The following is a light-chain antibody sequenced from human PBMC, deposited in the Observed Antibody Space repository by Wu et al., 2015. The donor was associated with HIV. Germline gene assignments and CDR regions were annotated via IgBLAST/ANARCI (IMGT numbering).Light chain of an antibody. CDR2: DAS. CDR1: QSVSTY. V-gene: IGKV3-11*01. Sequence: EIVLTQSPETLSLSPGERATLSCRAGQSVSTYLAWYQQKRGQAPRLLIHDASNGATGIPARFSGSGSGTDFTLTISRLDPEDFAVYYCQHYGNSPYTFGQGTKLEIK. CDR3: QHYGNSPYT. J-gene: IGKJ2*01.